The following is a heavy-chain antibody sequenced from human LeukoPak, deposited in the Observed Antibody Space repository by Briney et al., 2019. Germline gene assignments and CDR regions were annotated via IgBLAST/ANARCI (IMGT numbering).Heavy chain of an antibody. CDR3: ARVELGIGY. CDR2: INHRGST. Sequence: SETLSLTCAVYGGSFSGYYWSWIRQPPGKGLEWIGEINHRGSTNYNPSLKSRVTISVDTSKNQFSLKLSSVTAADTAVYYCARVELGIGYWGQGTLVTVSS. V-gene: IGHV4-34*01. CDR1: GGSFSGYY. J-gene: IGHJ4*02. D-gene: IGHD7-27*01.